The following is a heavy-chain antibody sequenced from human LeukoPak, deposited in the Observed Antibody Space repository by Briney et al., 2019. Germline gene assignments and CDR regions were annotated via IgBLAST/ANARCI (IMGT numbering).Heavy chain of an antibody. J-gene: IGHJ4*02. CDR3: ARDIVSGSGSLDY. Sequence: GGSLRLSCAASRLSFSNYWMHWVRQAPGKGLVWVSRVKSDGSNPSYADSVKGRFTISRDNSENMLYLQMNTLGAEDTAVYYGARDIVSGSGSLDYWGQGTLVTVSS. CDR1: RLSFSNYW. D-gene: IGHD3-10*01. V-gene: IGHV3-74*01. CDR2: VKSDGSNP.